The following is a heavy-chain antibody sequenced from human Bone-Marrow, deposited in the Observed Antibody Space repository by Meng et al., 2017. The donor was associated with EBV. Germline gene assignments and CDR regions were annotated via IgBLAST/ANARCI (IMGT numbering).Heavy chain of an antibody. CDR2: IHWDDEK. J-gene: IGHJ4*02. CDR3: ARRLRYNNWLFDF. D-gene: IGHD3-9*01. CDR1: GFSLTSGVG. V-gene: IGHV2-5*02. Sequence: QITLKESGPTLVKPTPTLTLTCTFSGFSLTSGVGVGWIRQPPGKALEWLALIHWDDEKRYSPSLESRLTITKDTSKNEVVLTMTNMDPVDTATYYCARRLRYNNWLFDFWGPGTLVTVDS.